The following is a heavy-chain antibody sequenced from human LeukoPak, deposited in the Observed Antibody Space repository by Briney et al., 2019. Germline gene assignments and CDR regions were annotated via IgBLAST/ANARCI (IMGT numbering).Heavy chain of an antibody. V-gene: IGHV1-46*01. CDR2: INPSGGST. Sequence: ASVKVSCKASGYTFTSYYMHWVRQAPGQGLEWMGIINPSGGSTSYAQKFQGRVTMTRDMSTSTVYMELSSLRSEDTAVYYCARDQGYYYDSSGSPSDYWGQGTLVTVSS. D-gene: IGHD3-22*01. CDR3: ARDQGYYYDSSGSPSDY. J-gene: IGHJ4*02. CDR1: GYTFTSYY.